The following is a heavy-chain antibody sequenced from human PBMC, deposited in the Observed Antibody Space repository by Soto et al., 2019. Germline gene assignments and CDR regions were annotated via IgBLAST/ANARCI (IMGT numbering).Heavy chain of an antibody. V-gene: IGHV1-69*08. CDR1: GGTFSSYT. J-gene: IGHJ5*02. D-gene: IGHD3-9*01. Sequence: QVQLVQSGAEVKKPGSSVKVSCKASGGTFSSYTISWVRQAPGQGLEWMGRIIPILGIANYAQKFQGRVTITADKSTNTAYMELSSLRSEDTTVYYCARDDIYTGYAAYWFDPWGQGTLVTVSS. CDR3: ARDDIYTGYAAYWFDP. CDR2: IIPILGIA.